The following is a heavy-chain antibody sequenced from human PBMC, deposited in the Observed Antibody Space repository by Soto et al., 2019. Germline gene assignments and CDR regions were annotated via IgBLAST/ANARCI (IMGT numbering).Heavy chain of an antibody. V-gene: IGHV3-48*03. J-gene: IGHJ4*02. D-gene: IGHD4-17*01. CDR2: ISSSGDSI. Sequence: GGSLRLSCATSGFTFSTSAMDWVRQSPGKGLEWLSYISSSGDSIYYADSVKGRFTVSRDNAKNSLFLQMNSPRDEDTAFYYCVTNGPTRVTAGFDYWGQGTLVTVSS. CDR1: GFTFSTSA. CDR3: VTNGPTRVTAGFDY.